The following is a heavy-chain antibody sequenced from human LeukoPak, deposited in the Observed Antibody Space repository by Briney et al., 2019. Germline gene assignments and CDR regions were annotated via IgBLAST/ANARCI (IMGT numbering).Heavy chain of an antibody. CDR3: ARRADINYFYMDV. V-gene: IGHV3-66*02. CDR1: GVTISHNY. J-gene: IGHJ6*03. CDR2: LYSSGTT. Sequence: PGGSLRLSCAVSGVTISHNYMAWVRQAPGKGLEWVSVLYSSGTTHYADSVKGRFTISRDNSKNTLYLQMNSLRAEDTAVYYCARRADINYFYMDVWGKGTTVTVSS.